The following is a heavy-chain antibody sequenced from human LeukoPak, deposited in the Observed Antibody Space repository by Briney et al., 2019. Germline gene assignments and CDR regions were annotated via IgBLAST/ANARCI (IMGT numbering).Heavy chain of an antibody. Sequence: SETLSLTCSVSGGSISSSSYYWGWIRQPPGKGLEWIGSLYYSGSTYYNPSLKSRVTISVDTSKNHFSLKLRSVTAADTAVYYCARLVFGRRAGGTYWGQGTLVIVSS. CDR3: ARLVFGRRAGGTY. CDR2: LYYSGST. J-gene: IGHJ4*01. D-gene: IGHD3/OR15-3a*01. V-gene: IGHV4-39*02. CDR1: GGSISSSSYY.